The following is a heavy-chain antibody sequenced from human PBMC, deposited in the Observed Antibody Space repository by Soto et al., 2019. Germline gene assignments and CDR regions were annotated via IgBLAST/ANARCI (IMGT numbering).Heavy chain of an antibody. Sequence: XAILSLTCTVSGGSISSYDWSWIRQPPWKGLEWIGYIYYSGSTNYNPSLKSRVTISVDTSKNQFSLKLNSVTAADTAVYYCARSGGSLDYWGQGTLVTVSS. V-gene: IGHV4-59*01. J-gene: IGHJ4*02. CDR1: GGSISSYD. CDR2: IYYSGST. CDR3: ARSGGSLDY. D-gene: IGHD2-15*01.